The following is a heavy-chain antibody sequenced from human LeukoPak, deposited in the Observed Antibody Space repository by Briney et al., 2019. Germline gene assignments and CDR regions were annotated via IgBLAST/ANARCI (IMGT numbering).Heavy chain of an antibody. CDR1: GYSFTNYY. Sequence: GASVKVSCKTSGYSFTNYYIHWVRQTPGQGLEWMGIINPIGGSTDYAQKFQGRVTMTRDTSTSTVYMELSSLRSEDTAVYYCARDEGYSSSYFDYWGQGTLVTVSS. D-gene: IGHD6-13*01. V-gene: IGHV1-46*01. J-gene: IGHJ4*02. CDR3: ARDEGYSSSYFDY. CDR2: INPIGGST.